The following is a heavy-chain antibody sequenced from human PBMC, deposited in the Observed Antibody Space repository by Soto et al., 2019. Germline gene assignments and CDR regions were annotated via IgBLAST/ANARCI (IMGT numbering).Heavy chain of an antibody. CDR1: GYKFHKYA. CDR2: ISSGGDST. Sequence: PGGFLRISCVACGYKFHKYAVSWVRKATGKGLEWVSAISSGGDSTHYADSVKGRFTITRDNSKNMLYLEMNSLTVEDTAVYYCVRMAQYFEGTGFHAFDIWGQGTRVTVSS. D-gene: IGHD3-9*01. V-gene: IGHV3-23*01. J-gene: IGHJ3*02. CDR3: VRMAQYFEGTGFHAFDI.